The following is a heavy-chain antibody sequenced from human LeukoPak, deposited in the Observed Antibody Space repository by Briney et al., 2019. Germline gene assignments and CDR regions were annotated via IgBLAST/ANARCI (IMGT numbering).Heavy chain of an antibody. D-gene: IGHD3-10*01. J-gene: IGHJ4*02. CDR3: ARILLWFGGDY. CDR1: GYSISSGYY. Sequence: SETLSLTCTVSGYSISSGYYWGWIRQPPGKGLEWIGTIYHSGSTYYNPSLKSRVTISEDTSKNQFSLKLSSVTAADTAVYYCARILLWFGGDYWGQGTLVTVSS. CDR2: IYHSGST. V-gene: IGHV4-38-2*02.